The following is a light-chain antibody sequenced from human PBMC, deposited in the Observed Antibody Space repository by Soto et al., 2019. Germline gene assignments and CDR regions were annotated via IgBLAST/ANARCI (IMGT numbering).Light chain of an antibody. CDR3: QQSYSTSIT. V-gene: IGKV1-39*01. Sequence: TQSPGTLSASVGDRVTITCRASQGISTYLNWYQQKPGKAPKLLIYAAYSLQSGVPSRFSGSGSGTDFTLTISSLQPEDFATYYCQQSYSTSITFGQGKRLEIK. CDR2: AAY. J-gene: IGKJ5*01. CDR1: QGISTY.